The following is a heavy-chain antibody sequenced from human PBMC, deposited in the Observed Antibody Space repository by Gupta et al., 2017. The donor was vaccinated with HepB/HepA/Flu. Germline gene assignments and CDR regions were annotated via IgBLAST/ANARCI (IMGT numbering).Heavy chain of an antibody. J-gene: IGHJ4*02. D-gene: IGHD2-21*01. CDR3: ARVHVISDY. CDR2: ISSSSAYI. V-gene: IGHV3-21*01. CDR1: GFAFSSYT. Sequence: EVQLVESGGGLVKPGGSLRLSCAASGFAFSSYTMNWVRQAPGKGLEWVSSISSSSAYIYYGDSVKGRFTISRDNAKNSLYLHMNSLGAEDTAVYYCARVHVISDYWGQGTLVTVSS.